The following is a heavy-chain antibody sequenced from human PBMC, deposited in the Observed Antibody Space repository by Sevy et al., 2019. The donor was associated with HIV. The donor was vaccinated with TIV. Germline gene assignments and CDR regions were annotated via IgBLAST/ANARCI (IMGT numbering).Heavy chain of an antibody. V-gene: IGHV4-34*01. CDR3: AGRRWRSSSGYYYMDV. D-gene: IGHD6-6*01. J-gene: IGHJ6*03. CDR1: GGSFSGYY. Sequence: SETLSLTCGVYGGSFSGYYWSWIRQPPGKGLEWIGEINHSGSTNYNPSLKSRVTISVDTSKNQFSLKLSSVTAADTTVYYCAGRRWRSSSGYYYMDVWGKGTTVTVSS. CDR2: INHSGST.